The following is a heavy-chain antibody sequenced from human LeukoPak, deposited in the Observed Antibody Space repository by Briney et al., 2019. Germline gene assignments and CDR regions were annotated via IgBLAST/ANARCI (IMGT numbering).Heavy chain of an antibody. CDR2: ISTSSSTI. CDR3: ARDYSSSWGYFDY. CDR1: GFIFSTYS. J-gene: IGHJ4*02. D-gene: IGHD6-13*01. V-gene: IGHV3-48*01. Sequence: PGGSLRLSCVASGFIFSTYSMNWVRQAPGEGLEWVSYISTSSSTIYYADSVKGRFTISRDNSKNTLYLQMNSLRAEDTAVYYCARDYSSSWGYFDYWGQGTLVTVSS.